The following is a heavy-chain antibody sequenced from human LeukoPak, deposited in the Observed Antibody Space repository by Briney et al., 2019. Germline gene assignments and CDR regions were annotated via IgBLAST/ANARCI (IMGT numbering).Heavy chain of an antibody. J-gene: IGHJ4*02. CDR1: GGSISSSNW. CDR3: ARWVVAATPGYYFDY. D-gene: IGHD2-15*01. CDR2: IYHSGST. Sequence: SETLSLTCAVSGGSISSSNWWSWVRQPPGKGLEWIGEIYHSGSTNYNPSLKSRVTISVDKSKNQFSLKLSSVTAADMAVYYCARWVVAATPGYYFDYWGQGTLVTVSS. V-gene: IGHV4-4*02.